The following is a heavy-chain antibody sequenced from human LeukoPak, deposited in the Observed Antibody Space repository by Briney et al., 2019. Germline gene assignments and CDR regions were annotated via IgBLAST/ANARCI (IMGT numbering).Heavy chain of an antibody. D-gene: IGHD2-15*01. V-gene: IGHV1-18*01. CDR2: ISAYNGNT. CDR1: GYTFTSYG. J-gene: IGHJ4*02. CDR3: ARGSRGVVGSWYVDN. Sequence: GASVKVSCKASGYTFTSYGISWVRQAPGQGLEWMGWISAYNGNTNYAQKLQGRVTMTTDTSTSTAYMELRSLRSDDTAVYYCARGSRGVVGSWYVDNWGQGTLVTVSS.